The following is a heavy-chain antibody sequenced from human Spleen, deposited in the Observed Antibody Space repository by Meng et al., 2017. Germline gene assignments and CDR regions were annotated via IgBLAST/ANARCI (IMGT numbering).Heavy chain of an antibody. CDR1: GFTFSSYA. J-gene: IGHJ6*02. CDR2: ISSNGGST. CDR3: ARDHNSGWYYYYVMDV. D-gene: IGHD6-19*01. Sequence: GESLKISCAASGFTFSSYAMHWVRQAPGKGLEYVSAISSNGGSTYYADSVKGRFTISRDNSKNTLYLQMGSLRAEDMAVYYCARDHNSGWYYYYVMDVWGQGTTVTGSS. V-gene: IGHV3-64*02.